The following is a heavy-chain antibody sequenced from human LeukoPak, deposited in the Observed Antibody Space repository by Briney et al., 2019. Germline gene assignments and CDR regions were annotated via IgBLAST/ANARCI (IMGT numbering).Heavy chain of an antibody. Sequence: SGTLSLTCTVSGASVNIGNYYWTWIRQPPGKGLEWIGYISHIGSTNYTPSLKSRVTISVDTSKNQFSLKLSSVTAADTAVYYCARDFQNASYYDILTGYRVDAFDIWGQGTMVTVSS. J-gene: IGHJ3*02. CDR3: ARDFQNASYYDILTGYRVDAFDI. D-gene: IGHD3-9*01. CDR1: GASVNIGNYY. CDR2: ISHIGST. V-gene: IGHV4-61*01.